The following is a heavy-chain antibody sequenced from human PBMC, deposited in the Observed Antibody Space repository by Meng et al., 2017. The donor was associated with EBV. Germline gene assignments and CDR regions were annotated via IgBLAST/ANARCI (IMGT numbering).Heavy chain of an antibody. CDR3: AHRRDEYSSSWYGWFDP. CDR1: GFSLSTSGGG. J-gene: IGHJ5*02. V-gene: IGHV2-5*02. D-gene: IGHD6-13*01. Sequence: QITLKESVPQSFNPPQTPPPTSTFSGFSLSTSGGGVGWIRQPPGKALEWLALIYWDDDKRYSPSLKSRLTITKDTSKNQVVLTMTNMDPVDTATYYCAHRRDEYSSSWYGWFDPWGQGTLVTVSS. CDR2: IYWDDDK.